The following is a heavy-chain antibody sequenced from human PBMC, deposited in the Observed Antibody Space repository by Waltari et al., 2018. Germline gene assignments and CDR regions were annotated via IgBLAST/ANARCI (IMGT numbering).Heavy chain of an antibody. Sequence: EVQLLQSGGVLVQPGGSLRLSCAASGFAFSVYWMHWVREAPGQGLVWVSRINGDGSFINYADSVKGRFTTSRDNAKNTVYLQMNSLGAEDTAVYYCVRDLRQFDSWGQGTLVTVSS. J-gene: IGHJ4*02. CDR1: GFAFSVYW. CDR2: INGDGSFI. CDR3: VRDLRQFDS. V-gene: IGHV3-74*01.